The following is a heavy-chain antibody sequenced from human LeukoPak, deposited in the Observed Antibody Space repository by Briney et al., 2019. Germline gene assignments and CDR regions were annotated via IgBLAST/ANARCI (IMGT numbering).Heavy chain of an antibody. CDR2: INHSGST. J-gene: IGHJ4*02. D-gene: IGHD4-11*01. CDR1: GGSFSGYY. CDR3: ASYYSNYEFDY. V-gene: IGHV4-34*01. Sequence: PSETLSLTCAVYGGSFSGYYWSWIRQPPGKGLEWIGEINHSGSTNYNPSLKGRVTISVDTSKNQFSLKLSSVTAADTAVYYCASYYSNYEFDYWGQGTLVTVSS.